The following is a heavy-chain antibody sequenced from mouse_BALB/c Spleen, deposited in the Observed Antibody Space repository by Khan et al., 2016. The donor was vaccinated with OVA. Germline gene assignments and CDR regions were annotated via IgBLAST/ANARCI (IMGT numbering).Heavy chain of an antibody. D-gene: IGHD1-1*02. CDR1: GFTFSDYY. J-gene: IGHJ3*01. CDR3: ARAGYGGFAY. V-gene: IGHV5-4*02. Sequence: EVELVESGGGLVKPGGSLKLSCAASGFTFSDYYMYWVRQTPEKRLEWVATISDGGSYTYYPDSVKVRFTISRDNAKNNLYLQMSRLKSEDTAMYYCARAGYGGFAYWGQGTLVTVSA. CDR2: ISDGGSYT.